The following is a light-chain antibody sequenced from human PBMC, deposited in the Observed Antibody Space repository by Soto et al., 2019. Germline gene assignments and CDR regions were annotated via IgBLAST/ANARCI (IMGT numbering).Light chain of an antibody. CDR2: AAS. CDR1: RDIASS. V-gene: IGKV3-15*01. J-gene: IGKJ1*01. CDR3: QQYKTWRT. Sequence: VVMTQSPVTLSVSPGERVTLSCRASRDIASSLAWYQQKPGQGPRLLIYAASTRASGIPDRCSGGGSGTEFTLTRTSLQSEDFAVYYCQQYKTWRTFGQGAKVEIK.